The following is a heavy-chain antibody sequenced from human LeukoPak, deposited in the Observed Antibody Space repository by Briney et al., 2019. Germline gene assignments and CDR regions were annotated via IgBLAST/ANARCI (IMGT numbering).Heavy chain of an antibody. D-gene: IGHD6-19*01. Sequence: PGGAPRLSCAASGFTFSGSAMHWVRQASGKGREWVGRIRSKANSYATAYAAWVKGRCTISRDDSKNTAYLQMNSMKTEDTAVYYCARGDSSGWGLDYWGLGTLVTVSS. CDR2: IRSKANSYAT. J-gene: IGHJ4*02. CDR1: GFTFSGSA. V-gene: IGHV3-73*01. CDR3: ARGDSSGWGLDY.